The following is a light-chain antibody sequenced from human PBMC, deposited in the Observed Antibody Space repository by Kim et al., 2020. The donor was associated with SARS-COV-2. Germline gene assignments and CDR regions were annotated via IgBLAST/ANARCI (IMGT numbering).Light chain of an antibody. Sequence: ASVGDSVTITCRASQNIHNYLNWYQQTAGKAPTLLIFAAATLQPGVPSRFSGSGSGTEFTLTISRLQPEDFATYFCQQSYVTPLTFGGGTRVDIK. V-gene: IGKV1-39*01. J-gene: IGKJ4*01. CDR3: QQSYVTPLT. CDR1: QNIHNY. CDR2: AAA.